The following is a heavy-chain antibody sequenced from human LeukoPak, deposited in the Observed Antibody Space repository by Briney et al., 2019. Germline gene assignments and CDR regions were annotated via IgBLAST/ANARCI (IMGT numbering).Heavy chain of an antibody. CDR3: AKGRQQWWTFDALDI. Sequence: GGSLRLSCVASGLTFTNTAMSWVRQAPGKGLEWVALISYDGGKKYYADSVKARFTISRDNSKNTLFLQMNSLVPDDTAVYYCAKGRQQWWTFDALDIWGQGTMVTVSS. V-gene: IGHV3-30*18. D-gene: IGHD5-18*01. CDR1: GLTFTNTA. CDR2: ISYDGGKK. J-gene: IGHJ3*02.